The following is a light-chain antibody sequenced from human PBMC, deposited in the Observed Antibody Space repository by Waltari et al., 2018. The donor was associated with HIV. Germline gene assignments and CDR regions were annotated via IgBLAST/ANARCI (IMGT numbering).Light chain of an antibody. V-gene: IGKV4-1*01. Sequence: DIVMTQSPDSLALSLGERATINCKSSRSILYNSNNKNYLAWYQQKPGQPPQLLIYWASTREFGLPDRFSGSGSGTNFTLTISSLQTEDVAVYYCQQYFNAPITFGGGTRVEI. J-gene: IGKJ4*01. CDR2: WAS. CDR3: QQYFNAPIT. CDR1: RSILYNSNNKNY.